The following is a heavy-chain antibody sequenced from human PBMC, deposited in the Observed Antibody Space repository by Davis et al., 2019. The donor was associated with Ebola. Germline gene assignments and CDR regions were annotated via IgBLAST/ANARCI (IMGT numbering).Heavy chain of an antibody. CDR1: GYSFTSYW. CDR2: IYPGYSDT. V-gene: IGHV5-51*01. J-gene: IGHJ4*02. Sequence: GGSLRLSCKGSGYSFTSYWIGWVRQMPGKGLEWMGIIYPGYSDTRYSPSFQGQVTISADKSISTAYLQWSSLKASDTAMYYCARRRDSSSPDYWGQGTLVTVSS. CDR3: ARRRDSSSPDY. D-gene: IGHD6-6*01.